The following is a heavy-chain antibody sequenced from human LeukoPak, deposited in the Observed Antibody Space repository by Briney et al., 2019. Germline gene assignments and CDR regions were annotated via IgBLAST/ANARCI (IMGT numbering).Heavy chain of an antibody. CDR1: GGSISSGGYS. CDR3: ARGSYEQWLGHEWFDP. CDR2: IYYSGST. Sequence: SETLSLTCSVSGGSISSGGYSWSWIRQPPGKGLEWIGYIYYSGSTNYNPSLKSRVTISVDTSKNQFSLKLSSVTAADTAVYYCARGSYEQWLGHEWFDPWGQGTLVTAS. J-gene: IGHJ5*02. D-gene: IGHD6-19*01. V-gene: IGHV4-61*08.